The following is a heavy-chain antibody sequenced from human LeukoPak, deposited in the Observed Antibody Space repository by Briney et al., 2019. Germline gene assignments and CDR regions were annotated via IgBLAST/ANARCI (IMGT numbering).Heavy chain of an antibody. D-gene: IGHD6-19*01. CDR3: AKDWDSSGWYY. V-gene: IGHV3-23*01. CDR1: GFTFSSYA. Sequence: GGSLRLSCAASGFTFSSYAMSWVRQAPGKGLEWVSAISGSGGSTYYADSVKGWFTISRDNSKNTLYLQMNSLRAEDTAVYYCAKDWDSSGWYYWGQGTLVTVSS. CDR2: ISGSGGST. J-gene: IGHJ4*02.